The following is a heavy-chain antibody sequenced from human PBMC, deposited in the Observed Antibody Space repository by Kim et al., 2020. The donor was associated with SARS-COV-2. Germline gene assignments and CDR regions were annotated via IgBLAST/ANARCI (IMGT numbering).Heavy chain of an antibody. J-gene: IGHJ3*02. Sequence: SETLSLTCPASGGSISSYYWSWIRQPPGKGLEWIGYIYYSGSTNYNPSLKSRVTISVDTSKNQFSLKLSSVTAADTAVYYCARAKPGLLLWFDYIDAFD. CDR1: GGSISSYY. D-gene: IGHD3-10*01. CDR2: IYYSGST. CDR3: ARAKPGLLLWFDYIDAFD. V-gene: IGHV4-59*13.